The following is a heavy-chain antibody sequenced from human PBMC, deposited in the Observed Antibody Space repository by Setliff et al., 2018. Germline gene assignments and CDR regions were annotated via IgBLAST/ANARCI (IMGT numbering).Heavy chain of an antibody. J-gene: IGHJ4*02. Sequence: SETLSLTCSVSGDSISAASIMAWIRQPPGKGLEFIRYVYYSGAAKYDPSLKSRVTMSVDTSKTQFSLKLNSMTTADTAVYYCARGGTYRYFDYWGQGTLVTVSS. V-gene: IGHV4-59*01. CDR2: VYYSGAA. CDR1: GDSISAAS. CDR3: ARGGTYRYFDY.